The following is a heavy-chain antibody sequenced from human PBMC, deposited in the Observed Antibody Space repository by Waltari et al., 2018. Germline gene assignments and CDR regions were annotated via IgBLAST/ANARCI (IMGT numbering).Heavy chain of an antibody. J-gene: IGHJ4*01. CDR2: SYSKIDGGAT. Sequence: EVQLVESGGGLVKPGGSLRLSCAASGFTFNDAWMGWVRQAPGKGLEWVGLSYSKIDGGATAYAAPVKGRFSISRDDSKNTLYLQMNSPKTEDTAVYYCTTVRGGNDRYTLGYWG. CDR3: TTVRGGNDRYTLGY. D-gene: IGHD3-16*02. CDR1: GFTFNDAW. V-gene: IGHV3-15*07.